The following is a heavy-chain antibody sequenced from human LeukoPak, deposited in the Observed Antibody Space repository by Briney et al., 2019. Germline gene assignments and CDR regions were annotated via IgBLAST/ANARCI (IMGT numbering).Heavy chain of an antibody. CDR3: ARDPSPYSSSWYSDY. CDR2: IYTSGST. J-gene: IGHJ4*02. V-gene: IGHV4-4*07. D-gene: IGHD6-13*01. CDR1: GGSISSYY. Sequence: PSETLSLTCTVSGGSISSYYWSWIRQPAGKGLEWIGRIYTSGSTNYNPSLKSRVTMSVDTSKNQFSLKLSSVTAADTAVYYCARDPSPYSSSWYSDYWGQGTLVTVS.